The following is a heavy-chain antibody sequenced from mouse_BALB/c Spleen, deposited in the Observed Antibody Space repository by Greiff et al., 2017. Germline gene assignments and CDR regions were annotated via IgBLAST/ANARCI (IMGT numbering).Heavy chain of an antibody. Sequence: VKLMESGPGLVAPSQSLSITCTVSGFSLTDYGVSWIRQPPGKGLEWLGVIWGGGSTYYNSALKSRLSISKDNSKSQVFLKMNSLQTDDTAMYYCAKQEGGNYGAWFAYWGQGTLVTVSA. D-gene: IGHD2-1*01. CDR3: AKQEGGNYGAWFAY. J-gene: IGHJ3*01. CDR2: IWGGGST. V-gene: IGHV2-6-5*01. CDR1: GFSLTDYG.